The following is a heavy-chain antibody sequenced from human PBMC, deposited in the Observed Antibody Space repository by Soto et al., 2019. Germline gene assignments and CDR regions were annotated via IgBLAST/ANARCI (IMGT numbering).Heavy chain of an antibody. CDR1: GFTFSSYA. Sequence: EVQLLESGGGLVQPGGSLRLSCAASGFTFSSYAMSWVRQAPGKGLEWVSAISGSGGSTYYADSVKGRFTISRDNSKNTLYLPMNSLRAEDTAVYYCAKGCFGDYGDLDAFDIWGQGTMVTVSS. CDR2: ISGSGGST. D-gene: IGHD4-17*01. J-gene: IGHJ3*02. CDR3: AKGCFGDYGDLDAFDI. V-gene: IGHV3-23*01.